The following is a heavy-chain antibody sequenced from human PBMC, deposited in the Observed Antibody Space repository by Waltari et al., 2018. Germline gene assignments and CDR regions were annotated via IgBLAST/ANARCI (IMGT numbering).Heavy chain of an antibody. J-gene: IGHJ3*02. V-gene: IGHV3-13*01. CDR3: TRWNPYYVAFDM. CDR1: EITFSNYD. CDR2: TDSGGDT. Sequence: EVQLAESGGDLVQPGGSLSLSCAASEITFSNYDIHWVRRRPGRGLEWVSVTDSGGDTYYVASVKVRFTVSRENAKKSLYLQMNSLRAEDTAVYYCTRWNPYYVAFDMWGQGTMVTVSS. D-gene: IGHD3-10*01.